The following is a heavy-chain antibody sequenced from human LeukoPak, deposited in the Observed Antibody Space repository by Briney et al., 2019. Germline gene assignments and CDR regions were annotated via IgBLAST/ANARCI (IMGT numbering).Heavy chain of an antibody. J-gene: IGHJ4*02. Sequence: ASVKVSCKASGYTFTSYDINWVRQATGQGLEWMGWMSPNSGNTGYAQKFQGRVTMTRNTSISTAYMELSSLRSEDTAVYYCARGDSSGWYLDYWGQGTLVTVSS. CDR2: MSPNSGNT. CDR1: GYTFTSYD. CDR3: ARGDSSGWYLDY. D-gene: IGHD6-19*01. V-gene: IGHV1-8*01.